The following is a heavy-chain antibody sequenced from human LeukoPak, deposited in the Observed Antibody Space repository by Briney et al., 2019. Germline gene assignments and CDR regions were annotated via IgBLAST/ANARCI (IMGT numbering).Heavy chain of an antibody. Sequence: GASVKVSCKASGGTFSSYAISWVRQAPGQGLEWMGGIIPIFGTANYAQKFQGRVTITADESTSTAYMELSSLRSEDTAVYYCARDRRIAVAGTGMGPFDYWGQGTLVTVSS. CDR1: GGTFSSYA. V-gene: IGHV1-69*13. CDR2: IIPIFGTA. CDR3: ARDRRIAVAGTGMGPFDY. J-gene: IGHJ4*02. D-gene: IGHD6-19*01.